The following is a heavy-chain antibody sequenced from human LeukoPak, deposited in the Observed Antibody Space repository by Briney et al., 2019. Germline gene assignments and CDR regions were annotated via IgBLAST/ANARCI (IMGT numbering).Heavy chain of an antibody. J-gene: IGHJ6*02. V-gene: IGHV3-23*01. CDR1: GFTFNNYA. Sequence: GGSLRLSCAASGFTFNNYAMNWVRQAPGKGLEWVSVISGSGGTTYYADSVKGRFTISRDSSKNTLYLQMNSLRAEDTAVYYCARSPVLRFLESLYGMDVWGQGTTVTVSS. D-gene: IGHD3-3*01. CDR3: ARSPVLRFLESLYGMDV. CDR2: ISGSGGTT.